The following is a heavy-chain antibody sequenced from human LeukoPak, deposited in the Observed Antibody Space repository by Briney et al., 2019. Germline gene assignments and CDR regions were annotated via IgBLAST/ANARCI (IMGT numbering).Heavy chain of an antibody. V-gene: IGHV3-23*01. Sequence: GGSLRLSCAASGFTFSSYAMNWVRQAPGKGLEWVSGISVSGGTTHYADSVKGRFNISKDNSKNTLYLQMNSLRAEDTAVYYCAKGWTKYCTGGSCYSPLYYFDYWGQGTLVTVSS. CDR1: GFTFSSYA. D-gene: IGHD2-15*01. J-gene: IGHJ4*02. CDR3: AKGWTKYCTGGSCYSPLYYFDY. CDR2: ISVSGGTT.